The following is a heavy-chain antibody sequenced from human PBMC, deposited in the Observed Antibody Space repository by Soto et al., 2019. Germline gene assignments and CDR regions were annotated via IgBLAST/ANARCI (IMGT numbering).Heavy chain of an antibody. CDR3: ARILRPYDILTGYHFDY. V-gene: IGHV2-26*01. D-gene: IGHD3-9*01. Sequence: GSGPTLVNPTETLTLTCTVSGFSLSNARMGVSWIRQPPGKALEWLAHIFSNDEKSYSTSLKSRLTISKDTSKSQVVLTMTNMDPVDTATYYCARILRPYDILTGYHFDYWGQGTLVTVSS. CDR2: IFSNDEK. J-gene: IGHJ4*02. CDR1: GFSLSNARMG.